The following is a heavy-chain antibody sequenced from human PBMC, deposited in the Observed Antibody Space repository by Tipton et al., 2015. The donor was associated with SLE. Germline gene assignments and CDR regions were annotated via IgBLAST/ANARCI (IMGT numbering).Heavy chain of an antibody. CDR1: GFTFSSYR. V-gene: IGHV3-21*04. CDR3: AKDDDHGSGSFDY. Sequence: SLRLSCAASGFTFSSYRMNWVRQAPGKGLEWVSSISSSSNFIYYADSVKGRFTISRDNSKNTLYLQMNSLRAEDTAVYYCAKDDDHGSGSFDYWGQGTLVTVSS. J-gene: IGHJ4*02. CDR2: ISSSSNFI. D-gene: IGHD3-10*01.